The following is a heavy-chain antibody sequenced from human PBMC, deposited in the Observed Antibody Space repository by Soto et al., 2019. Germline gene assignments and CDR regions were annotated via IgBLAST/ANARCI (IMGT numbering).Heavy chain of an antibody. CDR1: GGSISRGGHY. V-gene: IGHV4-31*03. CDR3: ARGHDGDYPHGFEAFDI. CDR2: IYDSGIT. Sequence: QVYLQESGPGLVKPSQTLSLTCSVSGGSISRGGHYWSWIRQHPGKGLEWIGSIYDSGITRYHPSLRSRGAISLDTSPNHFSLGLSSVTAADTAVYYCARGHDGDYPHGFEAFDIWGQGTMLTVSS. J-gene: IGHJ3*02. D-gene: IGHD4-17*01.